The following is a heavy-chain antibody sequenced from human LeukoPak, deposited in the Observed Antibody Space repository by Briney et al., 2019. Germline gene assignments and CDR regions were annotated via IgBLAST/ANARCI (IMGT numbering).Heavy chain of an antibody. V-gene: IGHV1-18*01. D-gene: IGHD5-24*01. J-gene: IGHJ4*02. CDR1: GYTFTSYA. Sequence: ASVKVSCKASGYTFTSYAITWVRQAPGQGLEWMGWISAYNGNTNYAQNLQGRVTMTTDTSTSTAYMELRSLRSDDTAMYYCARMAMATAIFDYWGQGTLVTVSS. CDR2: ISAYNGNT. CDR3: ARMAMATAIFDY.